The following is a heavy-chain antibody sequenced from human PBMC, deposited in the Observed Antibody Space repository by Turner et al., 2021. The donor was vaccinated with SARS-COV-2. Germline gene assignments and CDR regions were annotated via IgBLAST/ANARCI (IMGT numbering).Heavy chain of an antibody. V-gene: IGHV1-8*01. Sequence: VQLMQSGAEVKKPGASVKVFCKASGYTFTSYAINWVRQATGQGLEWMGWMNIKSGNTGYAQKFQGRITMTKNTTISTAYMELSSVRSEDTAVYYCARGDCSGGSCYDLDYWGQGTLVTVSS. CDR2: MNIKSGNT. CDR1: GYTFTSYA. CDR3: ARGDCSGGSCYDLDY. D-gene: IGHD2-15*01. J-gene: IGHJ4*02.